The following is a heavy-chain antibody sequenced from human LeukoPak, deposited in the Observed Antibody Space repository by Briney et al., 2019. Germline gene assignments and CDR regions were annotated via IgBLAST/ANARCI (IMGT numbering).Heavy chain of an antibody. D-gene: IGHD6-6*01. CDR2: VRYDGGNK. J-gene: IGHJ4*02. CDR3: AKYRGSSSYYFDY. V-gene: IGHV3-30*02. Sequence: GGSLRLSCAASGFTFSTYGMHWVRQAPGKGLEWVAYVRYDGGNKNYADSVQGRFTISRDNSKNTLYLQMNSLRAEDTAVYYCAKYRGSSSYYFDYWGQGTLVTVSS. CDR1: GFTFSTYG.